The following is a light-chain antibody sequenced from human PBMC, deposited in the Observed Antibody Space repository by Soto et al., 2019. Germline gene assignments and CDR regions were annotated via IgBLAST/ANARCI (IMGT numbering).Light chain of an antibody. CDR1: TSDVGSYNF. V-gene: IGLV2-23*03. CDR3: YSYAGSSTFEV. J-gene: IGLJ3*02. CDR2: EGT. Sequence: QSALTQPASVSGSPGQSITISCTGTTSDVGSYNFVSWYQHHPGKAPKLIIYEGTKRPSGVSNRFSASKSGNTASLTISGLQAEDEADYYCYSYAGSSTFEVFGGGTKVTVL.